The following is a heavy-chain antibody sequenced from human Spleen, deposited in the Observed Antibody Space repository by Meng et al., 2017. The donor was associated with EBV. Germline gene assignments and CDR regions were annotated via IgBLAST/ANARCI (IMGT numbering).Heavy chain of an antibody. V-gene: IGHV4-34*01. D-gene: IGHD2-2*01. CDR1: GESCTGCS. CDR2: INYRRST. Sequence: QGELRRWGAGRVDTAEPRSHTCAVEGESCTGCSSSWTCQSPGKGLEWVWEINYRRSTSYNPSLKSRLNISVDTAKNQSSLNLNSVTAAESAVYYCAKGMVAAASLDWWCQGTLVTVSS. CDR3: AKGMVAAASLDW. J-gene: IGHJ4*02.